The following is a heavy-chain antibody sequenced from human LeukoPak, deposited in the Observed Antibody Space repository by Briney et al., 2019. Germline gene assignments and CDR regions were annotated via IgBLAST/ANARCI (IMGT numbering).Heavy chain of an antibody. V-gene: IGHV3-48*04. CDR2: MWFSSGNT. J-gene: IGHJ4*02. CDR1: GFTFIDYS. D-gene: IGHD1-1*01. CDR3: ARDHNYALDN. Sequence: GGSLRLSFAASGFTFIDYSMNWVRQAPGKGLEGMSYMWFSSGNTKYADSVKGRFIIYGDNAKNSLYLQMNRLRVEDTAVYYCARDHNYALDNWGQGTLVTVSS.